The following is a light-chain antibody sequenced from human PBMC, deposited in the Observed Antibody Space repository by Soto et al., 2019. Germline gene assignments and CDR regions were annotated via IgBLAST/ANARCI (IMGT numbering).Light chain of an antibody. CDR2: GAS. CDR3: QQYGGSPRYT. V-gene: IGKV3-20*01. Sequence: EIVLTQSPGTLSLSPGDRATLSCRASQSVSSSHLAWYQQKPGQAPRLLIYGASNRATGIPDRFSDSGSGTDFTLTISRLEPEDFAVYYCQQYGGSPRYTFGQGTKLEIK. J-gene: IGKJ2*01. CDR1: QSVSSSH.